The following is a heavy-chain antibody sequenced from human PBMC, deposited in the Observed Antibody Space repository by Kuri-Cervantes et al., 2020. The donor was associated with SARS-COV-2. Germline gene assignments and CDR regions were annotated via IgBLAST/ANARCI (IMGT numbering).Heavy chain of an antibody. J-gene: IGHJ4*02. Sequence: GESLKISCATSGFTFSSYSMNWVRQAPGKGLECVAVTSYDGSNKYYADSVKGRPTISRDNAKNSLNLQMNSLRAEDTAAYYCARGSSSSWGDYWGQGTLVTVSS. V-gene: IGHV3-30*03. CDR1: GFTFSSYS. D-gene: IGHD6-6*01. CDR2: TSYDGSNK. CDR3: ARGSSSSWGDY.